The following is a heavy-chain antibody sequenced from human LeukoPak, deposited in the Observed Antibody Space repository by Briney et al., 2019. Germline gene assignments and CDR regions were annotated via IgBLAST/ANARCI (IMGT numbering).Heavy chain of an antibody. D-gene: IGHD2-2*02. Sequence: KTSETLSLTCAVYGGSFSGYYWSWIRQPPGKGLEWIGEINHSGSTNYNPSLKSRVTISVDTSKNQFSLKLSSVTAADTAVYYCARGVLGVVPAAIGRWFDPWGQGTLVTVSS. CDR3: ARGVLGVVPAAIGRWFDP. CDR1: GGSFSGYY. J-gene: IGHJ5*02. CDR2: INHSGST. V-gene: IGHV4-34*01.